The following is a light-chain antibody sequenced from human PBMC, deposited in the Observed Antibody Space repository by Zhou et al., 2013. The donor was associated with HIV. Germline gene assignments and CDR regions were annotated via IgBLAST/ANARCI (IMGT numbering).Light chain of an antibody. J-gene: IGKJ4*01. V-gene: IGKV2-30*02. Sequence: DVVMTQSPLSLPVTLGQPASISCRSSQSLVHGDGNTYLHWFQQRPGQSPRRLIYKVSNRDSGVPDRFSGSGSGTDFTLKISRVRLRMLGYYCMQATHWYTFGGGTKVEIK. CDR1: QSLVHGDGNTY. CDR3: MQATHWYT. CDR2: KVS.